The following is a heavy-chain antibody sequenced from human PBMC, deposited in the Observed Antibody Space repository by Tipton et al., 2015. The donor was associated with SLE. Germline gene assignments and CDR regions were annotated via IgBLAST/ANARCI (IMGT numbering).Heavy chain of an antibody. D-gene: IGHD6-19*01. Sequence: TLSLTCTVSGGSISSYYWSWIRQPAGKGLEWIGSIYYSGSTYYNPSLKSRLTISVDTSKNQFSLKLSSVTAADTAVYYCARLCIAVAAYFDYWGQGTLVTVSS. CDR3: ARLCIAVAAYFDY. CDR1: GGSISSYY. V-gene: IGHV4-59*05. CDR2: IYYSGST. J-gene: IGHJ4*02.